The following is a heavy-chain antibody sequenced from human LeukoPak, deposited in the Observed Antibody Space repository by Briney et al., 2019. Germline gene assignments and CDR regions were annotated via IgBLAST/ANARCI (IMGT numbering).Heavy chain of an antibody. D-gene: IGHD6-6*01. CDR2: IHPNSGGT. V-gene: IGHV1-2*02. CDR3: GRKSAARKTSEFDY. CDR1: GYTFTDYY. Sequence: ASVKLSCKASGYTFTDYYMNWVRQAPGQGLEWMGWIHPNSGGTNYEQKFQGRVTMTRDTSISTAYMELSRLTSDDTAVYYCGRKSAARKTSEFDYWGQGTLVTVSS. J-gene: IGHJ4*02.